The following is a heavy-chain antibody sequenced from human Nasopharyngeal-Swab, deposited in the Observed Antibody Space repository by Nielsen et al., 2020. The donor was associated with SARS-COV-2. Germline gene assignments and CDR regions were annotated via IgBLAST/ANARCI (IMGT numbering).Heavy chain of an antibody. V-gene: IGHV3-11*04. CDR3: ARGYSSSWYVKGDAFDI. Sequence: GESLKISCAASGFIFSAYWMSWIRQAPGKGLEWVSYISSSGSTIYYADSVKGRFTISRDNAKNSLYLQMNSLRAEDTAVYYCARGYSSSWYVKGDAFDIWGQGTMVTVSS. D-gene: IGHD6-13*01. CDR1: GFIFSAYW. J-gene: IGHJ3*02. CDR2: ISSSGSTI.